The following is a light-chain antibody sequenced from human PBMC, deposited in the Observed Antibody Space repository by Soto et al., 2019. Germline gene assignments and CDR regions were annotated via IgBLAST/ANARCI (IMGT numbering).Light chain of an antibody. Sequence: QSALTQPASVSGSPGQSITISCTGTSSDVGGYNFVSWYQQHPGKAPKVIIYEVSNRPSGISNRFSGSKSGNTASLTISGLQAEDEANYYCNSYTSSSTWVFGGGTKLTVL. J-gene: IGLJ3*02. V-gene: IGLV2-14*01. CDR2: EVS. CDR3: NSYTSSSTWV. CDR1: SSDVGGYNF.